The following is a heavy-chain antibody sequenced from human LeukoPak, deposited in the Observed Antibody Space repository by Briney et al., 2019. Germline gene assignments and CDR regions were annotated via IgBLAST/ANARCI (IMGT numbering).Heavy chain of an antibody. V-gene: IGHV4-39*07. Sequence: SETLSLTCTVSGGSISGSSYYWGWIRQPPGKGLEWIGSIYHSGSTYYNPSLKSRVTISVDTSKNQFSLKLSSVTAADTAVYYCAREWNSGYAYWGQGTLVTVSS. D-gene: IGHD5-12*01. CDR1: GGSISGSSYY. CDR3: AREWNSGYAY. J-gene: IGHJ4*02. CDR2: IYHSGST.